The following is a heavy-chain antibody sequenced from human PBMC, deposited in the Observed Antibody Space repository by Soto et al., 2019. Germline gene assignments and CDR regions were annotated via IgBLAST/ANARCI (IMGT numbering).Heavy chain of an antibody. CDR1: GYSFTRHW. V-gene: IGHV5-51*01. Sequence: PGESLKISCKGSGYSFTRHWIGWVRQMPGKGLEWMGIIYPGDSDTTYSPSFQGQVTISVDKSISTAYLQWSSLKASDTAMYYCVRRNTIFRDYGMDVWGQGTTVTVSS. CDR3: VRRNTIFRDYGMDV. J-gene: IGHJ6*02. CDR2: IYPGDSDT. D-gene: IGHD3-9*01.